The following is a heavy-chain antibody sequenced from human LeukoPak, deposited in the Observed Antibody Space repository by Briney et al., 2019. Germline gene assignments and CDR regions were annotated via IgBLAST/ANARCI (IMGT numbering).Heavy chain of an antibody. Sequence: ASVKVSCKASGYTFTGYYMHWVRQAPGQGLEWTGWINPNSGGTNYAQKFQGRVTMTRDTSISTAYMELSRLRSDDTAVYYCARGYDFWSGYYSGWFDPWGQGTLVTVSS. CDR2: INPNSGGT. CDR3: ARGYDFWSGYYSGWFDP. V-gene: IGHV1-2*02. CDR1: GYTFTGYY. D-gene: IGHD3-3*01. J-gene: IGHJ5*02.